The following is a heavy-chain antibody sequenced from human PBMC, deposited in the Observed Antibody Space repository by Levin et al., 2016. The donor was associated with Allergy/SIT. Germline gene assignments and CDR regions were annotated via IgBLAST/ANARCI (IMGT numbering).Heavy chain of an antibody. Sequence: GESLKISCAASGFTFSGSWMSWVRQAPGKGLEWVADINEDGSVKYYVDSVKGRFTVSRANAKSSLYLQMSGLTAEDTALYYCATASWYRLDLWGRGTLVTVSS. V-gene: IGHV3-7*01. CDR1: GFTFSGSW. CDR2: INEDGSVK. D-gene: IGHD2-15*01. CDR3: ATASWYRLDL. J-gene: IGHJ2*01.